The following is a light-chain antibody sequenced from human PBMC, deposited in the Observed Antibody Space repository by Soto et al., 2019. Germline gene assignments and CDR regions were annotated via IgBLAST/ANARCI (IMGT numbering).Light chain of an antibody. V-gene: IGLV2-14*01. CDR1: SSDVGGYNY. J-gene: IGLJ1*01. CDR2: DVS. Sequence: QSALTQPASWSGSPGQSITISCTGTSSDVGGYNYVSWYQQHPGKAPKLMIYDVSNRPSGVSNRFSGSKSGNTASLTISGLQAEDEADYYCSSYTSSSTLVIGTGTKVTVL. CDR3: SSYTSSSTLV.